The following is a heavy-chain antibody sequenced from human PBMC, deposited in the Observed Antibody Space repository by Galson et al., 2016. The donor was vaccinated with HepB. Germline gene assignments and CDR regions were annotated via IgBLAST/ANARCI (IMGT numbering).Heavy chain of an antibody. CDR2: ISSTSRTI. V-gene: IGHV3-48*04. CDR1: GFTFSSYN. D-gene: IGHD6-19*01. J-gene: IGHJ4*02. CDR3: ATRSSGWYYFDY. Sequence: SLRLSCAASGFTFSSYNMNWVRQAPGKGLEWVSYISSTSRTINYADSVKGRFTISRDNAKNSLYLQMNSLRAEDTAVYYCATRSSGWYYFDYWGQGTLVTVSS.